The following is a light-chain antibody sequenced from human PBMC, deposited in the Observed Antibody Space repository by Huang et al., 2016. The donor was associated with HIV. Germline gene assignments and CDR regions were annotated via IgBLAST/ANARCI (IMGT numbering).Light chain of an antibody. CDR3: QQSFNTPPYT. CDR2: GAS. CDR1: QTIITY. J-gene: IGKJ2*01. V-gene: IGKV1-39*01. Sequence: DIQMTQSPSSLSASVGDRVTITCRASQTIITYLNWYQQKPGKAPKILIYGASSLHSGVPSRFSGSGSGTDFTLTISSLQPDDFATYYCQQSFNTPPYTFGQGTKLEIK.